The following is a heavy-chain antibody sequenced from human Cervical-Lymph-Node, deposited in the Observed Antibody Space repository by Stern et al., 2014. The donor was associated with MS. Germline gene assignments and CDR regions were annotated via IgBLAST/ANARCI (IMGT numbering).Heavy chain of an antibody. Sequence: VQLVESGGGLVQPGGSLRLSCAASGFSFSHYWIHWVRQAPGKGRVGVSRMESDGSTTGYADSVKSRFTIDRDNAKNTLYLQMNSLRAEDTAVYYCATLGWADYWGQGTLVTVSS. J-gene: IGHJ4*02. D-gene: IGHD5-24*01. CDR1: GFSFSHYW. CDR3: ATLGWADY. V-gene: IGHV3-74*01. CDR2: MESDGSTT.